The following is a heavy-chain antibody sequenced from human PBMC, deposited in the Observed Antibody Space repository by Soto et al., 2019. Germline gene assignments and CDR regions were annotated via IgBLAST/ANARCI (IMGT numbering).Heavy chain of an antibody. J-gene: IGHJ3*02. V-gene: IGHV4-30-2*01. CDR1: GGSISSGGYS. CDR3: ARTPDI. Sequence: PSETLSLTCAVSGGSISSGGYSWSWIRQPPGKGLEWIGYIYYGSTYYNPSLKSRVTISVDRSKNQFSLKLSSVTAADTAVYYCARTPDIWGQGXMVTVSS. CDR2: IYYGST.